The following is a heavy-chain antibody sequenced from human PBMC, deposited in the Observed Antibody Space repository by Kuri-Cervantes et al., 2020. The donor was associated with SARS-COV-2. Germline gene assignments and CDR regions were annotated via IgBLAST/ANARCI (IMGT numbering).Heavy chain of an antibody. Sequence: GGSLRLSCAASGFTFSSYGMHWVRQAPGKGLEWVGFIRSKAYGGTTEYAASVKGRFTISRDDSKSIAYLQMNSLKTEDTAVYYCTRDDFWSGYFEDWGQGTLVTVSS. J-gene: IGHJ4*02. CDR2: IRSKAYGGTT. CDR1: GFTFSSYG. CDR3: TRDDFWSGYFED. V-gene: IGHV3-49*04. D-gene: IGHD3-3*01.